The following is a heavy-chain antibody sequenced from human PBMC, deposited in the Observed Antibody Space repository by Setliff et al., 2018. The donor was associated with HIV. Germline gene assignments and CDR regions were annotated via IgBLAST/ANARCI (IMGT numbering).Heavy chain of an antibody. CDR1: GYTFTDHY. V-gene: IGHV1-2*02. D-gene: IGHD6-13*01. J-gene: IGHJ4*02. CDR3: ARSSGAAEADY. Sequence: ASVKVSCKASGYTFTDHYMHWVRQAPGQGLEWMGWINPNNGGTNYAQKFQGRVTMTRDTSISTAYMELSRLRSDDTAVYYCARSSGAAEADYWGQGTLVTVSS. CDR2: INPNNGGT.